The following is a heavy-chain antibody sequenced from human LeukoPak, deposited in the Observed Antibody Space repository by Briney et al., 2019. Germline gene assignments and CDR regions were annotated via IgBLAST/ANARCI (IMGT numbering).Heavy chain of an antibody. CDR3: VTVREGLRSDAFDI. CDR2: FDPEDGET. D-gene: IGHD3-3*01. J-gene: IGHJ3*02. CDR1: GYTLTELS. Sequence: ASVKVSCKVAGYTLTELSMHWVRQAPGKGLDWMGGFDPEDGETIYTQKFQGRVTMTADTSTDTPYMELSSLRSEDTAVYYCVTVREGLRSDAFDIWGQGTMVTVSS. V-gene: IGHV1-24*01.